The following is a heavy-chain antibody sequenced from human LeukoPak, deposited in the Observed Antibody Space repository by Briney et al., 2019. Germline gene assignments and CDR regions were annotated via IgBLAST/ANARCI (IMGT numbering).Heavy chain of an antibody. CDR2: ISGSGGST. Sequence: LRLSXXXSGFTXXSYGMSWVRQAPGKGLEWVSAISGSGGSTYYADSVKGRFTISRDNSKNTLYLQMNSLRAEDTAVYYCAKDTYDSSGYWFEHWGQGTLVTVSS. J-gene: IGHJ5*02. CDR1: GFTXXSYG. CDR3: AKDTYDSSGYWFEH. D-gene: IGHD3-22*01. V-gene: IGHV3-23*01.